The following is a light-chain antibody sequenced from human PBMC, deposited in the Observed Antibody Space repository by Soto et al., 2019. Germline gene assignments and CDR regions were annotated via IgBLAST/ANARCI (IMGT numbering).Light chain of an antibody. CDR3: QQYDNLPRT. Sequence: DIQITHSPSSLSASVGDRVTITCQASQDISNYLNWYQQKPGKAPKLLIYDASNLETGVPSRFSGSGSGTDFTFTISSLQPEDIATYYCQQYDNLPRTFGPGTKVDIK. CDR2: DAS. V-gene: IGKV1-33*01. CDR1: QDISNY. J-gene: IGKJ3*01.